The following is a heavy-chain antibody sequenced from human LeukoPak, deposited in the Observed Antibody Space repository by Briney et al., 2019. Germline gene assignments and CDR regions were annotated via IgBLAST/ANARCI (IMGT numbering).Heavy chain of an antibody. Sequence: GGSLRLSCAASGFPFNDYQMSWIRQAPGKGLEWVSVIYSGGSTYYADSVKGRFTISRDNSKNTLYLQMNSLRAEDTAVYYCARDRDMIRRTTAFDIWGQGTMVTVSS. V-gene: IGHV3-66*01. J-gene: IGHJ3*02. CDR2: IYSGGST. D-gene: IGHD3-22*01. CDR3: ARDRDMIRRTTAFDI. CDR1: GFPFNDYQ.